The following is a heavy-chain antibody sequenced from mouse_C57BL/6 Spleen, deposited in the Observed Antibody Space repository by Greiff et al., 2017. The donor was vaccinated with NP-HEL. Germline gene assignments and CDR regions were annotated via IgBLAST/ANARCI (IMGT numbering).Heavy chain of an antibody. V-gene: IGHV1-52*01. CDR2: IDPSDSET. CDR1: GYTFPSSW. D-gene: IGHD1-1*01. J-gene: IGHJ3*01. Sequence: VQLQQPGAELVRPGSSVKLSCKASGYTFPSSWWHWVKQRPIQGLEWFGNIDPSDSETHYNQKFKDKATLTVANSSSTADMQLSRLTSEDSAVYYGERGIYYGSRERAWLAYWGQGTLVTVSA. CDR3: ERGIYYGSRERAWLAY.